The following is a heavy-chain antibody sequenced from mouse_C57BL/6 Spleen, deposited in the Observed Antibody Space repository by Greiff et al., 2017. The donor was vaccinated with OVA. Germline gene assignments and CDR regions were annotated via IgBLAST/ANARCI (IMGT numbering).Heavy chain of an antibody. Sequence: VHLVESGAELVRPGASVTLSCKASGYTFTDYEMHWVKQTPVHGLEWIGAIDPETGGTAYNQKFKGKAILTADKSSSTAYMELRSLTSEDSAVYYCTKIPLYYGSSPFDYWGQGTTLTVSS. CDR2: IDPETGGT. D-gene: IGHD1-1*01. J-gene: IGHJ2*01. CDR1: GYTFTDYE. CDR3: TKIPLYYGSSPFDY. V-gene: IGHV1-15*01.